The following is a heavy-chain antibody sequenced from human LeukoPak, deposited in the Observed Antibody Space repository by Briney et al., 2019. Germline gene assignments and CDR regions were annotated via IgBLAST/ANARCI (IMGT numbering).Heavy chain of an antibody. Sequence: GGSLRLSCAASGFTFSSYAMHWVRQAPGKGLEYVSAISSNGGSTYDANSVKGRFTISRDNSKNTLYLQMGSLRAEDMAVYYCARGDGGNSALWHLDLWGRGTRVTVSS. V-gene: IGHV3-64*01. CDR2: ISSNGGST. CDR1: GFTFSSYA. CDR3: ARGDGGNSALWHLDL. J-gene: IGHJ2*01. D-gene: IGHD4-23*01.